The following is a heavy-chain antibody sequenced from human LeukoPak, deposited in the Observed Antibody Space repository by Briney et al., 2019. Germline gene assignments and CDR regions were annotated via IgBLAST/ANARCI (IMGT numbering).Heavy chain of an antibody. CDR3: ARSSSSGTYYGVFDY. D-gene: IGHD1-26*01. V-gene: IGHV4-59*08. Sequence: SEALSLTFSVSGGSIISHYCSSIRQPPGKGLEWIGSIYYSGSTNYNPSLKSRLTLSVDTSKNQLSLKLTSVTAADTAVYYCARSSSSGTYYGVFDYWGQGTLVTVSS. CDR1: GGSIISHY. CDR2: IYYSGST. J-gene: IGHJ4*02.